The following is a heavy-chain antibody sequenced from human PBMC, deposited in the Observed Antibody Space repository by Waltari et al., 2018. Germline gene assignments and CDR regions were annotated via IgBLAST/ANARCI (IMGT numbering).Heavy chain of an antibody. Sequence: EVQLVESGGGLVKPGGSLRLSCAVSGFSFSTYSMIWVRQAPGKWVEWVSSIGSNSDYIYYAHSMKGRFTISRDNAKNSLYLQMNSLRAEDAAVYYCARCLGITAAPDYRGMDVWGQGTTVTVSS. J-gene: IGHJ6*02. CDR2: IGSNSDYI. D-gene: IGHD6-13*01. V-gene: IGHV3-21*02. CDR1: GFSFSTYS. CDR3: ARCLGITAAPDYRGMDV.